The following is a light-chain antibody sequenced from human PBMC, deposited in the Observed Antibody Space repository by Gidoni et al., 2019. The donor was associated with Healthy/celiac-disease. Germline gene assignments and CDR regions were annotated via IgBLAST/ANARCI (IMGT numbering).Light chain of an antibody. Sequence: QSALTQLASVSGSHGQPITISCTATSSDVGGYHYVSWYQQNPGKAPKLMIYDVSKRPSVVSNRFSGSKSGNTASLTISGLQAEDEADYYCSSYTSSSTSYVFGTGTKVTVL. V-gene: IGLV2-14*03. J-gene: IGLJ1*01. CDR1: SSDVGGYHY. CDR2: DVS. CDR3: SSYTSSSTSYV.